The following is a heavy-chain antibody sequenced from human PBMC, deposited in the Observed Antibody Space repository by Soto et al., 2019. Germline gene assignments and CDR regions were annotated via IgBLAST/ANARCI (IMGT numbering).Heavy chain of an antibody. CDR2: IYWDDSK. CDR3: AHKGPEDWPLDY. V-gene: IGHV2-5*02. J-gene: IGHJ4*02. D-gene: IGHD3-9*01. Sequence: QITLKESGPTLVRPTQTLTLTCAFSGFSLSTSGVGVSWIRQPPGKALEWLAVIYWDDSKHYSPSLRSRLTITKDTSKNQVVLTMTNMDPMDTSTYYCAHKGPEDWPLDYWGQGTLVTVSS. CDR1: GFSLSTSGVG.